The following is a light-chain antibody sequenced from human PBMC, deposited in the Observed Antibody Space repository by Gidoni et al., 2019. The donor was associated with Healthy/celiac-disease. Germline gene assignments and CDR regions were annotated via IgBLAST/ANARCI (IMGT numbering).Light chain of an antibody. CDR1: QSVSRSY. J-gene: IGKJ2*01. CDR2: GAS. Sequence: EIVLTQAPGTLSLSPGERATLSCRASQSVSRSYLAWYQQNPGQAPRLLIYGASSRATGIPDRFSGSGSGTDFPLTISRLEPEDFAVYYCQQYGSSLYTFGQGTKLEIK. CDR3: QQYGSSLYT. V-gene: IGKV3-20*01.